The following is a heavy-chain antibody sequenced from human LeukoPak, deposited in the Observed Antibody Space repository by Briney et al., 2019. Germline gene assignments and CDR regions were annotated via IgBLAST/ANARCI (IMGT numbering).Heavy chain of an antibody. V-gene: IGHV4-34*01. J-gene: IGHJ4*02. Sequence: TSETLSLTCAVYGGSFSGYYWSWIRQPPGKGLEWIGEINHSGSTYYSPSLKSRVTISVDRSKNQLSLKLSSVTAADTAMYYCASGGYSYGFDYWGQGTLVAVSS. CDR1: GGSFSGYY. CDR3: ASGGYSYGFDY. D-gene: IGHD5-18*01. CDR2: INHSGST.